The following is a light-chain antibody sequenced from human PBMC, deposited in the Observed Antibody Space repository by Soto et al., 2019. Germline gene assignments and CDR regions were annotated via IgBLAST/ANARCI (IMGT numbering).Light chain of an antibody. CDR3: HQYDSWT. Sequence: EIVLTQSPGTLSLSPGGRVTLSCRTSQSISNDHLAWYQQKPGQAPRLLIHGTSNRATGIPDRFSGSGSGTDFTLTISRLEPEDFAVYYCHQYDSWTFGQGTKVDIK. V-gene: IGKV3-20*01. J-gene: IGKJ1*01. CDR1: QSISNDH. CDR2: GTS.